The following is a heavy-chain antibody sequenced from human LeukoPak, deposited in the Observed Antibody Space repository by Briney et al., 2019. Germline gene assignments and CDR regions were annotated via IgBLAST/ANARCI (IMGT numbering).Heavy chain of an antibody. J-gene: IGHJ5*02. CDR3: AKGDSVTTSFDP. CDR2: ISGSGGST. V-gene: IGHV3-23*01. CDR1: RFTFSSYA. D-gene: IGHD4-17*01. Sequence: GGSLRLSCAASRFTFSSYAMSWVRQAPGKGLEWVSAISGSGGSTHYADSVKGRFTISRDNAKNTLYLQMNSLRVEDTAVYYCAKGDSVTTSFDPWGQGTLVTVSS.